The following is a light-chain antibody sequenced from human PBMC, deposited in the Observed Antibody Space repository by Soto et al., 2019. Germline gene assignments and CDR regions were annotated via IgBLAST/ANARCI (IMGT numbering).Light chain of an antibody. J-gene: IGKJ1*01. CDR3: QQYYSYTPWT. V-gene: IGKV1-8*01. CDR2: AAS. Sequence: AIRMTQSPSSRSASTGCIVAITCRSIQGISSYLAWYQQKPGKAPKLLIYAASTLQSGVPSRFSASGSGKDFTITISCLQSEDFANYYCQQYYSYTPWTFGQGTKVDIK. CDR1: QGISSY.